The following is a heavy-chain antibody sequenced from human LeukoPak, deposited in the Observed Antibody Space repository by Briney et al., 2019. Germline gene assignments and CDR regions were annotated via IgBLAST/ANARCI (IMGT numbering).Heavy chain of an antibody. V-gene: IGHV5-51*01. CDR3: ARLLTYYDILTGYYKRPYYFDY. Sequence: GESLKISCKGSGYSFTSYWIGWVRQMPGKGLEWMGIIYPGDSDTRYSPSFQGQVTISADKSISTAYLQWSSLKASDTAMYYCARLLTYYDILTGYYKRPYYFDYWGQGTLVTVSS. CDR2: IYPGDSDT. D-gene: IGHD3-9*01. J-gene: IGHJ4*02. CDR1: GYSFTSYW.